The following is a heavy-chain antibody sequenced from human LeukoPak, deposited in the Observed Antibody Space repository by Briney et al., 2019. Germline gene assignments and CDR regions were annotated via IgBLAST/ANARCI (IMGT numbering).Heavy chain of an antibody. CDR3: ARSQRYSGSYYFDY. D-gene: IGHD1-26*01. Sequence: GGSLRLSCAASGFTVSSNYMSWVRQAPGKGLEWVSVIYSGGSTYYADSVKGRFTISRDNSKNTLYLQMNSLRAEDTAVYYCARSQRYSGSYYFDYWGQGTPVTVSS. CDR1: GFTVSSNY. J-gene: IGHJ4*02. CDR2: IYSGGST. V-gene: IGHV3-53*01.